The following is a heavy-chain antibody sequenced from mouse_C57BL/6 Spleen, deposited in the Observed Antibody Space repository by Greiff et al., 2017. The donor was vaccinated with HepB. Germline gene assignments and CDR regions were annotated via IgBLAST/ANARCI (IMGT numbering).Heavy chain of an antibody. J-gene: IGHJ4*01. CDR3: ARDDGKEAMDY. V-gene: IGHV5-4*01. Sequence: EVQRVESGGGLVKPGGSLKLSCAASGFTFSSYAMSWVRQTPDKRLEWVATISDGGSYTYYPDNVKGRFTISRDNAKNNLYLQMSHLKSEDTAMYYCARDDGKEAMDYWGQGTSATNSS. CDR2: ISDGGSYT. CDR1: GFTFSSYA. D-gene: IGHD2-1*01.